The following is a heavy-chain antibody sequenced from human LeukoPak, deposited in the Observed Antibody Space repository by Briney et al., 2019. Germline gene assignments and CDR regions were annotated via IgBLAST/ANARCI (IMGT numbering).Heavy chain of an antibody. CDR1: GFTFSDYY. CDR2: ISSSGSTK. V-gene: IGHV3-11*01. D-gene: IGHD6-13*01. CDR3: ARDRHGYFDY. J-gene: IGHJ4*02. Sequence: GGSLRLSCAASGFTFSDYYMSWIRQAPGKGLEWVSYISSSGSTKYYADSVKGRLSISRDNAKSSLYLQMNSLRVEDTAVYYCARDRHGYFDYWGQGTLVTVSS.